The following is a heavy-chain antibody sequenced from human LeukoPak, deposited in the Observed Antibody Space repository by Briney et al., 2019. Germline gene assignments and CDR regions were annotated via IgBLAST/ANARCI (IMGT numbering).Heavy chain of an antibody. D-gene: IGHD2-15*01. CDR1: GFIFNKAW. Sequence: GGSLRLSCAAPGFIFNKAWMNWVRQAPGKGPEWVGRIKSKNDGETTDYGAPVKGRFTISRDDSKNTLYLQMNSLKTDDTAIYYCTPVMVEDRGFWGQGTLVTVSS. J-gene: IGHJ4*02. CDR2: IKSKNDGETT. V-gene: IGHV3-15*01. CDR3: TPVMVEDRGF.